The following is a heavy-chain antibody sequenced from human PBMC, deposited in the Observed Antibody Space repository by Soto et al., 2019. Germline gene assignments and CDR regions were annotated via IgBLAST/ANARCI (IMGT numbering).Heavy chain of an antibody. Sequence: SETLSLTCTVSGGSISSGGYYWSWIRQHPGKGLEWIGYIYYSGSTYYNPSLKSRVTISVDTSKNQFSLKLSSVTAADTAVYYCARDSFTMVRGVISNWFDPWGQGNLVTVSS. D-gene: IGHD3-10*01. V-gene: IGHV4-31*03. CDR2: IYYSGST. J-gene: IGHJ5*02. CDR1: GGSISSGGYY. CDR3: ARDSFTMVRGVISNWFDP.